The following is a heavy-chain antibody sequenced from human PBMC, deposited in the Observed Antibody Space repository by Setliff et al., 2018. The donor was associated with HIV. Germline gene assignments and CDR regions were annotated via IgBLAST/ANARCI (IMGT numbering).Heavy chain of an antibody. V-gene: IGHV3-9*01. J-gene: IGHJ4*02. CDR3: VRGSGYYYFDN. D-gene: IGHD3-22*01. Sequence: SLRLSCAASGFTFDDYAMHWGRQSPGKGPEWVAGITWNSATIAYADSVQGRFTVSRDNAKNTLYLQLNSLRGDDTAVYYCVRGSGYYYFDNWGQGALVTVSS. CDR1: GFTFDDYA. CDR2: ITWNSATI.